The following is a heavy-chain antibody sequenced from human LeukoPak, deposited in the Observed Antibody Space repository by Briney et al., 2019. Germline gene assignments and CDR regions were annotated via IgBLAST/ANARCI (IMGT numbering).Heavy chain of an antibody. D-gene: IGHD1-14*01. CDR3: AREVMDNLRFDY. J-gene: IGHJ4*02. V-gene: IGHV1-46*01. CDR1: GYTFTSYY. CDR2: INPSGGDT. Sequence: ASVKVSCKASGYTFTSYYMHWVRQAPGQGLEWMGIINPSGGDTSYAQKFQGRHTMTRDTSTNTVYMELTSLRSEDTAVYRCAREVMDNLRFDYWGQGTLVTVSS.